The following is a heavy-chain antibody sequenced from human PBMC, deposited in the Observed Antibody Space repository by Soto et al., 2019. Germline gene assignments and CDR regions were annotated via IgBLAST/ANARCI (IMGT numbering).Heavy chain of an antibody. Sequence: QVQLVESGGGVVQPGRSLRLSCAASGFTFSSYGMHWVRQAPGKGLEWVAVIWYDGSNKYYADSVKGRFTISRDNSKITLYLKTNTRGAEEMAVFSCARVRLPNGYSSSSWGYWGEEPLVPVSS. D-gene: IGHD6-6*01. J-gene: IGHJ4*02. V-gene: IGHV3-33*01. CDR3: ARVRLPNGYSSSSWGY. CDR1: GFTFSSYG. CDR2: IWYDGSNK.